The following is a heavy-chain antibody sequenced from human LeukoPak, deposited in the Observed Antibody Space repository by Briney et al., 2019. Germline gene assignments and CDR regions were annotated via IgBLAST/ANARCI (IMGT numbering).Heavy chain of an antibody. J-gene: IGHJ5*02. CDR3: ARLQGNWYIPA. D-gene: IGHD6-13*01. V-gene: IGHV3-53*01. CDR1: GFTLSSYG. CDR2: IYSGCTT. Sequence: PGGSLRLSCAASGFTLSSYGMTWVRQAPGKGLEWVSVIYSGCTTYYADSVKGRFTISRDISKNTLYLQMNSLRADDTAVYYCARLQGNWYIPAWGQGTLVTVSS.